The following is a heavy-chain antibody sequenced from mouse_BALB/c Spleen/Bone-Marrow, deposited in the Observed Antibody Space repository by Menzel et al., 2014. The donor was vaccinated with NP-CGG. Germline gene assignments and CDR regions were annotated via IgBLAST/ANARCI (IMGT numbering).Heavy chain of an antibody. CDR3: ARGGNYAWFAY. CDR1: GFTFSSFG. CDR2: ISSGSSTI. D-gene: IGHD2-1*01. J-gene: IGHJ3*01. Sequence: DVQLQESGGGLVQPGGSRKLSCAASGFTFSSFGMRWVRQAPEKGLEWVAYISSGSSTIYYADTVKGRFTISRDNPKNTLFLQMTSLRSEDTAMYYCARGGNYAWFAYWGQGTLVTVSA. V-gene: IGHV5-17*02.